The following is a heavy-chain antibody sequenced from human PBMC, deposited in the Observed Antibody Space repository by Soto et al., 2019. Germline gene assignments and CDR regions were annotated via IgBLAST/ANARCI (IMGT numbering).Heavy chain of an antibody. Sequence: QVQLVQSGAEVKKPGSSVKVSCKASGRTFSNYAISWVRQAPGQGLEWMGGIIPIFGTAKYAQKFQGRTTMTADESTSTAYMELSSLRSEDTAVYYCARDGQQLALNYWGQGTLVTVSS. V-gene: IGHV1-69*01. CDR2: IIPIFGTA. CDR1: GRTFSNYA. CDR3: ARDGQQLALNY. D-gene: IGHD6-6*01. J-gene: IGHJ4*02.